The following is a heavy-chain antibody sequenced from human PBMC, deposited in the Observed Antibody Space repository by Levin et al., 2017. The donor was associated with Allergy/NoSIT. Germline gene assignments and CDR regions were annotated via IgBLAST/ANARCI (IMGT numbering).Heavy chain of an antibody. CDR2: ISGSGGIT. J-gene: IGHJ4*02. CDR3: AKDGAI. Sequence: GESLKISCAASGFTFSDYAMNWVRQAPGKGLEWVSGISGSGGITDYADSVRGRFIISRDNSKKTLSLQMNSLRAEDTAVYYCAKDGAIWGQGTLVTVSS. CDR1: GFTFSDYA. D-gene: IGHD3-16*01. V-gene: IGHV3-23*01.